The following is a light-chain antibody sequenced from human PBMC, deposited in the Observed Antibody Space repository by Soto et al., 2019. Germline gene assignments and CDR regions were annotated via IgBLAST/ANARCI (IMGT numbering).Light chain of an antibody. V-gene: IGKV1-39*01. CDR3: QQSHGIPYT. Sequence: DIQMTQSPSSLSASVGDRVTITCRASQTITGYLNWYQQRPGKAPKLLIYAACSLQSGVPSRFSGSGSGTDFTLTINSLQPEDFATYYCQQSHGIPYTFGQGTKLEIK. CDR2: AAC. CDR1: QTITGY. J-gene: IGKJ2*01.